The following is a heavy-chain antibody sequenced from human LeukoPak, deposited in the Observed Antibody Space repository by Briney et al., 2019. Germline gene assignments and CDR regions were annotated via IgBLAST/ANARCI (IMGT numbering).Heavy chain of an antibody. J-gene: IGHJ6*02. Sequence: GFLRIFLTGLWFGLNNKLIKWVPEASGEGAGGVLINYYGGNTYYADSVKGRFTISRDNSKNTVYLQMNSLRAEDTALYYCARERDGYCGGDCYYYYGMDVWGQGTTVTVSS. CDR2: NYYGGNT. D-gene: IGHD2-21*02. CDR1: WFGLNNKL. V-gene: IGHV3-53*01. CDR3: ARERDGYCGGDCYYYYGMDV.